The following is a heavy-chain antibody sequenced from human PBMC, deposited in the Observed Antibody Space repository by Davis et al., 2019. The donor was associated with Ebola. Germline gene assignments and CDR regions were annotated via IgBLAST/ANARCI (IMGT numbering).Heavy chain of an antibody. Sequence: GESLKISCAASGFTFSNYAMSWVRQAPGKGLEWVAVISYDGSNKYYADSVKGRFTISRDNSKNTLYLQMNSLRAEDTAVYYCAKFPYYYDSSGYYYPDYWGQGTLVTVSS. CDR1: GFTFSNYA. D-gene: IGHD3-22*01. CDR2: ISYDGSNK. CDR3: AKFPYYYDSSGYYYPDY. J-gene: IGHJ4*02. V-gene: IGHV3-30*18.